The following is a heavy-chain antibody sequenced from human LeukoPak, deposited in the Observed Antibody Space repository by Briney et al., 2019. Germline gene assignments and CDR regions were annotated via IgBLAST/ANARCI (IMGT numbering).Heavy chain of an antibody. CDR1: GGTFSSYV. D-gene: IGHD6-19*01. V-gene: IGHV1-69*06. J-gene: IGHJ4*02. Sequence: SVKVSCKASGGTFSSYVINWVRQAPGQGLEWMGGIIPIFGTANYEQKFKGRVTITADKSTSTAYMELSSLRSEDTAVYYCAMGVGAPEDLAVAADFDYWGQGTLVTVSS. CDR2: IIPIFGTA. CDR3: AMGVGAPEDLAVAADFDY.